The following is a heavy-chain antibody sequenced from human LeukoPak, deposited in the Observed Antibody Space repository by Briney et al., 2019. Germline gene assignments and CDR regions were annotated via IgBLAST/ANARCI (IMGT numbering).Heavy chain of an antibody. CDR1: GGSISSYY. V-gene: IGHV4-59*01. CDR2: IYYSGST. D-gene: IGHD1-26*01. J-gene: IGHJ4*02. Sequence: SETLSLTCTVSGGSISSYYWSWIRQPPGKGLEWIGYIYYSGSTNYNPSLKSRVTISVDTSKNQFSLKLSSVTAADTAVYYCARDPPVGATDYWGQGTLVTVSS. CDR3: ARDPPVGATDY.